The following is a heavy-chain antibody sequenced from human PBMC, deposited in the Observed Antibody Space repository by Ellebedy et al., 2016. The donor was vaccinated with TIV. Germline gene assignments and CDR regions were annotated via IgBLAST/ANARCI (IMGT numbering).Heavy chain of an antibody. D-gene: IGHD5-12*01. J-gene: IGHJ4*02. CDR1: GFTFSNYW. V-gene: IGHV3-7*03. Sequence: GGSLRLSCAASGFTFSNYWMKWVRQAPGKGLEWVANIKQDGSEKYYVDSVKGRFTISRDNAKNSLFLQMISLRVEDTAVYFCARGGYGRPFDCWGQGTLVTVSS. CDR2: IKQDGSEK. CDR3: ARGGYGRPFDC.